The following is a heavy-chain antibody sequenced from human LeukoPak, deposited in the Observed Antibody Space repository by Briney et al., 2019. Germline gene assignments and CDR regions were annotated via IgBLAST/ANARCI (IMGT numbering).Heavy chain of an antibody. J-gene: IGHJ4*02. CDR3: ARHRIGGYYWTPFYFDY. D-gene: IGHD3-22*01. CDR2: INHSGST. Sequence: SETLSLTCTVSGGSISSSYWSWIRQPPGKGLEWIGEINHSGSTNYNPSLKSRVTISVDTSKNQFSLKLSSVTAADTAVYYCARHRIGGYYWTPFYFDYWGQGTLVTVSS. V-gene: IGHV4-34*01. CDR1: GGSISSSY.